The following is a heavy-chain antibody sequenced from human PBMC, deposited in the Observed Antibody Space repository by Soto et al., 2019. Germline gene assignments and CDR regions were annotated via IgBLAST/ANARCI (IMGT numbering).Heavy chain of an antibody. D-gene: IGHD3-9*01. CDR1: GYTFTGYY. Sequence: ASVKVSCKASGYTFTGYYMHWVRQAPGQGLEWMGWINPNSGGTNYAQKFQGWVTMTRDTSISTAYMELSRLRSDDTAVYYCARDRRGVRYFESANYYYMDVWGKGTTVTVSS. V-gene: IGHV1-2*04. CDR3: ARDRRGVRYFESANYYYMDV. J-gene: IGHJ6*03. CDR2: INPNSGGT.